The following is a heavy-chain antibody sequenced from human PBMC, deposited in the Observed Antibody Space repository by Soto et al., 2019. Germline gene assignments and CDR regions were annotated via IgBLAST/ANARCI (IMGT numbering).Heavy chain of an antibody. D-gene: IGHD4-4*01. J-gene: IGHJ6*02. V-gene: IGHV1-18*01. CDR3: ARDLTKGLDV. CDR1: GYTFTSCG. Sequence: QVHLVQSGAEVKKPGASVKVSCKASGYTFTSCGISWVRQAPGQGLEWMGLINTYNGSTNYPQNFQGRVTMTTDTSKGTVYMELRSLTSDDTAVYYCARDLTKGLDVWGQGTTVTVSS. CDR2: INTYNGST.